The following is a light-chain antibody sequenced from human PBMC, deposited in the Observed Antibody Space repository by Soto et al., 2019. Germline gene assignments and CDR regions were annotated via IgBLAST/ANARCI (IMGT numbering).Light chain of an antibody. CDR2: EVN. Sequence: QSALTQTPSASGSPGQSVTISCKGTRSDVGGYNFVSWYQHHPGKAPKLIIYEVNKRPSGVPDRFSGSKSGNTASLNVSGLHAEDEADYYCNSYAGSNNYVFGTGTKLTVL. CDR1: RSDVGGYNF. J-gene: IGLJ1*01. V-gene: IGLV2-8*01. CDR3: NSYAGSNNYV.